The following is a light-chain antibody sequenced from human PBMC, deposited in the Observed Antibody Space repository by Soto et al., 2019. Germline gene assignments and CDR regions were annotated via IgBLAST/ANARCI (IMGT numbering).Light chain of an antibody. V-gene: IGKV1-5*03. Sequence: DSQMTQYPSTLSASVGDRVTITCRASQSISSWLAWYQQKPGKAPKLLISKASTLQSGVPSRFSGSGYGTEFTLTFSSLQPDDFATYYCQQYERYPMTFGGGTKVEIK. CDR1: QSISSW. CDR3: QQYERYPMT. CDR2: KAS. J-gene: IGKJ4*01.